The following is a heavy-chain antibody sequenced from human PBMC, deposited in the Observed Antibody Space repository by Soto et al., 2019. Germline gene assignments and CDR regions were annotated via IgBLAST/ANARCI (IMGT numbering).Heavy chain of an antibody. J-gene: IGHJ5*02. CDR2: ISSSSSTI. V-gene: IGHV3-48*01. D-gene: IGHD3-3*01. CDR1: GFTFSSYS. Sequence: EVQLVESGGGLVQPGGSLRLSCAASGFTFSSYSMNWVRQAPGKGLEWVSYISSSSSTIYYADSVKGRFTISRDNAKNSLYLQMNSLRAEDTAVYYCARSEYDFWSGPPNWFDPWGQGTLVTVSS. CDR3: ARSEYDFWSGPPNWFDP.